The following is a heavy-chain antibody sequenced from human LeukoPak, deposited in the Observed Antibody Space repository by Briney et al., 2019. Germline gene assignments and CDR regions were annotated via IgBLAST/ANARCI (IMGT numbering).Heavy chain of an antibody. D-gene: IGHD3-3*01. CDR3: AREEWYYFDY. Sequence: PGGSLRLSCVASGFTLSTYWMHWVRQAPGKGLVWVSRINSDGSATSYADSVMVRFTISRDSAENTLYLQMNSLRAEDTAVYYCAREEWYYFDYWGQGTLVTVSS. J-gene: IGHJ4*02. CDR2: INSDGSAT. V-gene: IGHV3-74*01. CDR1: GFTLSTYW.